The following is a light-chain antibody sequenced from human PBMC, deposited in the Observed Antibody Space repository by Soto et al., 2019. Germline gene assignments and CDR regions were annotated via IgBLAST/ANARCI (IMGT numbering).Light chain of an antibody. J-gene: IGKJ2*01. Sequence: EIVLTQSPATLSLSAGERATLSCRASQSVSSTYLAWYQQNPGQAPRLLIYGASSRATGIPDRFSGSGSGTDFTLTISSLEPEDFAVYFCQQYGSSSSTFGQGTKLEIK. CDR1: QSVSSTY. V-gene: IGKV3-20*01. CDR3: QQYGSSSST. CDR2: GAS.